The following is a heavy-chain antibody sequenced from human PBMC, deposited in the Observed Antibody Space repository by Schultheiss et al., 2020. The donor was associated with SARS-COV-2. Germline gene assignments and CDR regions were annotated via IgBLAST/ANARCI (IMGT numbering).Heavy chain of an antibody. J-gene: IGHJ4*02. V-gene: IGHV3-23*01. Sequence: GGSLRLSCAASGFTVSSNYMGWVRQAPGKGLEWVSAISGSGGSTYYADSVKGRFTISRDNAKNSLYLQMNSLRAEDTAVYYCARDWGSIAVATGFDYWGQGTLVTVSS. CDR2: ISGSGGST. CDR3: ARDWGSIAVATGFDY. CDR1: GFTVSSNY. D-gene: IGHD6-19*01.